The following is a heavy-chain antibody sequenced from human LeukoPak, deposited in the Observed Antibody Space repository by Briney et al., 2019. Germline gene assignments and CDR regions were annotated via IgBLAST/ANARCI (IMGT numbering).Heavy chain of an antibody. J-gene: IGHJ4*02. Sequence: SETLSLTCAVYGGSFSGYYWSWIRQPPGKGLEWIGEISHSGSTNYNPSLKSRVTISVDTSKNQFSLKLSSATAADTAVYYCARGPGGRDGYVWGQGTLVTVSS. CDR3: ARGPGGRDGYV. D-gene: IGHD5-24*01. CDR1: GGSFSGYY. V-gene: IGHV4-34*01. CDR2: ISHSGST.